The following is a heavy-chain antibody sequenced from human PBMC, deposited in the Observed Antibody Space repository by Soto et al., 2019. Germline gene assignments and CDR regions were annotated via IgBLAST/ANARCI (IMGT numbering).Heavy chain of an antibody. CDR2: IIPIFGTA. J-gene: IGHJ6*02. V-gene: IGHV1-69*13. D-gene: IGHD6-13*01. Sequence: SVKVSFKASRCTFSSYAISWVRQAPGQGLEWMGGIIPIFGTANYAQKFQGRVTITADESTSTAYMELSSLRSEDTAGYYCARNLGIAAADTYYYYGMDVWGQGPTVT. CDR3: ARNLGIAAADTYYYYGMDV. CDR1: RCTFSSYA.